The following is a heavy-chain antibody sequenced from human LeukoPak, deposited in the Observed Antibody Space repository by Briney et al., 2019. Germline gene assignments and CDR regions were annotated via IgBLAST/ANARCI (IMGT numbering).Heavy chain of an antibody. V-gene: IGHV4-34*01. CDR2: INHSGST. J-gene: IGHJ4*02. CDR3: ARLYSSSLGRVFDY. Sequence: PSETLSLTCAVYGGSFSGYYWSWIRQPPGKGLEWLGEINHSGSTNYNPSLKSRVTISVDTSKNQFSLKLSSVTAADTAVYFCARLYSSSLGRVFDYWGQGTLVTVSS. D-gene: IGHD6-13*01. CDR1: GGSFSGYY.